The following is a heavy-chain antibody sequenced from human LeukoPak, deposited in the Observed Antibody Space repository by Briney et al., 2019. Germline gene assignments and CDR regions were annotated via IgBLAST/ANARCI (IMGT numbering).Heavy chain of an antibody. D-gene: IGHD4-17*01. Sequence: PGGSLRLSCAASGFTVSSNYMSWVRQAPGKGLEWVSVIYSDDSTYYADSVKGRFTISRDNAKNSLYLQMNSLRDEDTAVYYCARCAYGEDYFDYWGQGTLVTVSS. J-gene: IGHJ4*02. V-gene: IGHV3-53*01. CDR3: ARCAYGEDYFDY. CDR2: IYSDDST. CDR1: GFTVSSNY.